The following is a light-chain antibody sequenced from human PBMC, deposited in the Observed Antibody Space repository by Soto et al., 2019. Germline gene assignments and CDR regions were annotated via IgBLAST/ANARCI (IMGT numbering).Light chain of an antibody. Sequence: DNVMTQSPESLPVSLGERATINCKSSQSVLYNSNNKNYLAWYQLKPGQPPKLLIYWASTRESGVPDRFSGSGSGTDFALTISSLKADDVAVYYCKQYYNSPLTFGGGNKVEIK. CDR1: QSVLYNSNNKNY. CDR2: WAS. CDR3: KQYYNSPLT. V-gene: IGKV4-1*01. J-gene: IGKJ4*01.